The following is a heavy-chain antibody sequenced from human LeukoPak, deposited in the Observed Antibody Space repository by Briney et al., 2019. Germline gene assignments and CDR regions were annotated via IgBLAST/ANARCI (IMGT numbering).Heavy chain of an antibody. J-gene: IGHJ4*02. CDR1: GYTFANYA. Sequence: ASVKVSCKASGYTFANYAITWVRQAPGQGLEWMGWISVDNGDTNDAQMLQGRVTMTTDTSTNTAYMELRGLRSDDTAVYYCARANCAGDCYLKHWGQGTLVTVPS. D-gene: IGHD2-21*02. V-gene: IGHV1-18*01. CDR3: ARANCAGDCYLKH. CDR2: ISVDNGDT.